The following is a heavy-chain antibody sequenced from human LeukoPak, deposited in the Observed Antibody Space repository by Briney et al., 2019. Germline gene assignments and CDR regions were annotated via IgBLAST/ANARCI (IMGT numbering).Heavy chain of an antibody. D-gene: IGHD3-22*01. CDR3: TRPADYYDSSGLLGY. CDR1: GFTFSGSA. CDR2: IRSKANSYAT. V-gene: IGHV3-73*01. J-gene: IGHJ4*02. Sequence: GGSLKLSCAASGFTFSGSAMHWVRQASEKRLEWVGRIRSKANSYATAYAASVNGRFTISRDDSKNTAYLQMNSLKTEDTAVYYCTRPADYYDSSGLLGYWGQGTLVTVSS.